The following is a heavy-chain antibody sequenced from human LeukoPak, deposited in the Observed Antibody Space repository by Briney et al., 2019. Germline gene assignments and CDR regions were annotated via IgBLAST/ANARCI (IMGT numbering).Heavy chain of an antibody. CDR2: INPNSGGT. J-gene: IGHJ5*02. V-gene: IGHV1-2*02. Sequence: ASVKVSCNASGYTFTGYYMHWVRQAPGQGLERMGWINPNSGGTNYAQKFQGRVTMTRDTSISTAYMELSRLRSDDTGVYYCARDVAYCGGDCYNWFDPWGQGALVTVSS. D-gene: IGHD2-21*01. CDR1: GYTFTGYY. CDR3: ARDVAYCGGDCYNWFDP.